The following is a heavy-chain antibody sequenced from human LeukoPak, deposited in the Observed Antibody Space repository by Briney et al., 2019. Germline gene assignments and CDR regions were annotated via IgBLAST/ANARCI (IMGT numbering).Heavy chain of an antibody. CDR3: AGRVTGYSSGYVY. J-gene: IGHJ4*02. D-gene: IGHD5-18*01. V-gene: IGHV3-23*01. CDR1: GFTFSSYA. Sequence: PGGSLRLSCAASGFTFSSYALSWVRQAPGKGLEWVSAISGSGGSAYYADSVKGRFTISRDNSKNTLYLQVNSLRAEDTAVYYCAGRVTGYSSGYVYWGQGTLVTVSS. CDR2: ISGSGGSA.